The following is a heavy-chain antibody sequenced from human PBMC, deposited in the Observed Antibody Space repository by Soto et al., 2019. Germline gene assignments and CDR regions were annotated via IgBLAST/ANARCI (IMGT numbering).Heavy chain of an antibody. V-gene: IGHV1-18*01. CDR2: ISAYNGNT. Sequence: GASVKVSCKASGYTFTSYGISWVRQAPGQGLEWMGWISAYNGNTNYAQKLQGRVTMTTDTSTSTAYMELRSLRSDDTAVYYCARGYYDSSGYLVSYYYYYGMDVWGQGTTVTVSS. D-gene: IGHD3-22*01. J-gene: IGHJ6*02. CDR1: GYTFTSYG. CDR3: ARGYYDSSGYLVSYYYYYGMDV.